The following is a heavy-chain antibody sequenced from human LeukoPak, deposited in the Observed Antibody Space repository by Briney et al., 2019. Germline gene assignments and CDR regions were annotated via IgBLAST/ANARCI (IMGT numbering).Heavy chain of an antibody. Sequence: GGSLRLSCAASGFTFSNYWTHWVRQTPGKGLVWVANIETDGTTIHYADSVKGRFTISRDNAENTVYLQMNSLRAEDTGVYYCARDQGSYFDYWGQGTLVTVSS. CDR2: IETDGTTI. V-gene: IGHV3-74*01. D-gene: IGHD2-15*01. J-gene: IGHJ4*02. CDR3: ARDQGSYFDY. CDR1: GFTFSNYW.